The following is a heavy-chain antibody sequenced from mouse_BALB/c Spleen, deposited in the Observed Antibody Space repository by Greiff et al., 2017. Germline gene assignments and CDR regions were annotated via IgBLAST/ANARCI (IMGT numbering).Heavy chain of an antibody. J-gene: IGHJ4*01. CDR3: NARGDGYAMDY. D-gene: IGHD2-3*01. Sequence: EVQLQQSGAELVRSGASVKLSCTASGFNIKDYYMHWVKQRPEQGLEWIGWIDPENGDTEYAPKFQGKATMTADTSSNTAYRQLSSLTSEDTAVYYCNARGDGYAMDYWGQGTSVTVSS. V-gene: IGHV14-4*02. CDR2: IDPENGDT. CDR1: GFNIKDYY.